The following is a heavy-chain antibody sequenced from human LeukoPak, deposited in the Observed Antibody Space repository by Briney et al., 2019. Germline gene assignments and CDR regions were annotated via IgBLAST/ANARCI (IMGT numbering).Heavy chain of an antibody. V-gene: IGHV3-30*02. Sequence: PGGSLRLSCVASGFTFSSYGMHWVRQAPGRGLEWVAITPYDGSNEYYADTVKGRFTISRDNSKNTLYLQMNSLRAEDTAMYYCAKDYRGGWPIWFDPWGQAPLVTVSS. CDR2: TPYDGSNE. J-gene: IGHJ5*02. CDR3: AKDYRGGWPIWFDP. D-gene: IGHD2-15*01. CDR1: GFTFSSYG.